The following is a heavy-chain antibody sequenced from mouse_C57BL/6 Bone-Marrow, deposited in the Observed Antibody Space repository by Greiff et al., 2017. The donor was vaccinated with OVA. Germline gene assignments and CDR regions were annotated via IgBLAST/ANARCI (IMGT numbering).Heavy chain of an antibody. D-gene: IGHD2-4*01. CDR2: ISSGSSTI. CDR1: GFTFSDYG. Sequence: EVHLVESGGGLVKPGGSLKLSCAASGFTFSDYGMHWVRQAPEKGLEWVAYISSGSSTIYYADTVKGRFTISRDNAKNTLFLQMTSLRSEDTAMYYCARKDYHWYFDVWGTGTTVTVSS. J-gene: IGHJ1*03. V-gene: IGHV5-17*01. CDR3: ARKDYHWYFDV.